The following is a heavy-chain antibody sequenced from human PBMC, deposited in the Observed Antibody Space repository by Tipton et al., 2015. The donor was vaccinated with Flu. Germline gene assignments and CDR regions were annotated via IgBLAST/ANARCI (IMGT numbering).Heavy chain of an antibody. CDR2: IYTNGST. Sequence: TLSLTCAVYGGSFSGYYWSWIRQPAGKGLEWIGRIYTNGSTNYNPSLKSRVTMSVDTSKNQFSLKLSSVTAADTAVYYCARGAIVDNWFDPWSQGTLVTVSS. V-gene: IGHV4-59*10. J-gene: IGHJ5*02. CDR1: GGSFSGYY. D-gene: IGHD1-26*01. CDR3: ARGAIVDNWFDP.